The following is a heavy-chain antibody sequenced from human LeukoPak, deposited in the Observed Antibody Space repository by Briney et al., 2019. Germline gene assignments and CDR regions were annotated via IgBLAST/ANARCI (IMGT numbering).Heavy chain of an antibody. CDR1: GFTFSSYG. Sequence: GGSLRLSCAASGFTFSSYGMHWVRQAPGKGLKWVAVISYDGSNKYYADSVKGRFTISRDNSKNTLYLQMNSLRAEDTAVYYCAKEFLQQLVHVYGMDVWGQGTTVTVSS. V-gene: IGHV3-30*18. J-gene: IGHJ6*02. D-gene: IGHD6-13*01. CDR2: ISYDGSNK. CDR3: AKEFLQQLVHVYGMDV.